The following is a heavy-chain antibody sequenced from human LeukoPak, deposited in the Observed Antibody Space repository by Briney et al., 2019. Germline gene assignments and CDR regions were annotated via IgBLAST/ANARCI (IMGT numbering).Heavy chain of an antibody. J-gene: IGHJ6*02. V-gene: IGHV4-59*01. Sequence: ETLSLTCTVSGGSINSYYWSWTRQPPGKGLEWIGDIHYSGGTNYNPSLKSRVTISVDTSKNQFSLQLSSVTAADTAVYYCAGIQFRAYYYYAMDVWGQGTTVTVSS. CDR3: AGIQFRAYYYYAMDV. CDR2: IHYSGGT. CDR1: GGSINSYY.